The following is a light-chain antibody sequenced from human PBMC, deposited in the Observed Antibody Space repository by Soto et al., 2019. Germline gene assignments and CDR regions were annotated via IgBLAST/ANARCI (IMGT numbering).Light chain of an antibody. J-gene: IGKJ5*01. CDR3: QQYGSSPPIT. V-gene: IGKV3-20*01. CDR2: DVF. CDR1: QSISIY. Sequence: EIVLTQSPATLSLSPGERATLSCRASQSISIYLAWYQQKPGQAPRLLIYDVFNRATGIPARFSGSGSGTDFTLTISRLEPEDFAVYYCQQYGSSPPITFGQGTRLEIK.